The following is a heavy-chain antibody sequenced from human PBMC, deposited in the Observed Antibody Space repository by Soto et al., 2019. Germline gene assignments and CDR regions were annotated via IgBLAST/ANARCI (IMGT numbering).Heavy chain of an antibody. CDR3: GRGRSGQIVVFY. Sequence: ASVKVSCKASGYTFTGHYIHWVRQAPEQGPEWMGEIGPESGATRYAQKFQGRVTMTRDTSITTVYLELKNLSPDDTAVYYCGRGRSGQIVVFYWGQGTPVTVSS. CDR1: GYTFTGHY. J-gene: IGHJ4*02. V-gene: IGHV1-2*02. D-gene: IGHD1-26*01. CDR2: IGPESGAT.